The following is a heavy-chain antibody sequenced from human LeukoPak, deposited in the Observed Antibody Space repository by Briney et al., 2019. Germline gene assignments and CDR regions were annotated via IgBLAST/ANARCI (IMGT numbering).Heavy chain of an antibody. D-gene: IGHD1-1*01. Sequence: SVKVSCKASGGTFSSYAISWVRQAPGQGHEWMGRIIPILGIANYAQKFQGRVTITADKSTSTAYMELSSLRSEDTAVYYCARATGEGRTAFDIWGQGTMVTVSS. V-gene: IGHV1-69*04. J-gene: IGHJ3*02. CDR3: ARATGEGRTAFDI. CDR2: IIPILGIA. CDR1: GGTFSSYA.